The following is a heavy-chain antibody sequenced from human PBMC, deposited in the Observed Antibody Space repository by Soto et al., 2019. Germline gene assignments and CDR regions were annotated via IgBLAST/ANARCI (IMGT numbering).Heavy chain of an antibody. V-gene: IGHV3-23*01. J-gene: IGHJ3*02. CDR1: GFTFSSYA. D-gene: IGHD3-9*01. Sequence: GGSLRLSCAASGFTFSSYAMSWVRQAPGKGLEWVSAISGSGGSTYYADSVKGRFTISRDNSKNTLYLQMNSLRAEDTAVYYYAKSLAPLELRYFDWSSDAFDIWGQGTMVTVSS. CDR3: AKSLAPLELRYFDWSSDAFDI. CDR2: ISGSGGST.